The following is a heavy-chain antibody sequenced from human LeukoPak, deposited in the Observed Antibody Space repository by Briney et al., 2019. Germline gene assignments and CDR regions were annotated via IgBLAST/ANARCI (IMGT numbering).Heavy chain of an antibody. J-gene: IGHJ4*02. CDR2: IGSTGGIT. CDR1: GFTFSSYA. D-gene: IGHD6-19*01. Sequence: GGSLRLSCAASGFTFSSYAMSWVRQAPGKGLEWVSLIGSTGGITYYADSVKGRFTISRDNSKNTLYLQMNSLRAEDTAVYYCAKCSSGWYYWGQGTLVTVSS. V-gene: IGHV3-23*01. CDR3: AKCSSGWYY.